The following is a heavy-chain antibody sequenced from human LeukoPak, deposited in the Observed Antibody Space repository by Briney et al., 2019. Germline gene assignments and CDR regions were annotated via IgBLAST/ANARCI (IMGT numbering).Heavy chain of an antibody. J-gene: IGHJ4*02. CDR3: ARLAAADPFDY. D-gene: IGHD6-13*01. Sequence: ASVKASCKASGYTFTGYYMHWVRQAPGQGLEWMGWINPNSGGTNYAQKFQGRVTMTRDTYISTAYMELSRVRSDDTAVYYCARLAAADPFDYWGQGSLVTVSS. CDR1: GYTFTGYY. CDR2: INPNSGGT. V-gene: IGHV1-2*02.